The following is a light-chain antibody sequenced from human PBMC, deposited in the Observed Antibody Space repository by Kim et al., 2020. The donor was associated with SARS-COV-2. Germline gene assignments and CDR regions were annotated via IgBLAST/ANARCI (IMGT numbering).Light chain of an antibody. V-gene: IGKV3-20*01. Sequence: SPGERATLSCRASQSVSSSYLAWYQQKPGQAPRLLIYGASSRATGIPDRFSGSGSGTDFTLTIRRLEPEDFAVYYCQQYSSSPLTFGGGTKVDTK. CDR2: GAS. J-gene: IGKJ4*01. CDR3: QQYSSSPLT. CDR1: QSVSSSY.